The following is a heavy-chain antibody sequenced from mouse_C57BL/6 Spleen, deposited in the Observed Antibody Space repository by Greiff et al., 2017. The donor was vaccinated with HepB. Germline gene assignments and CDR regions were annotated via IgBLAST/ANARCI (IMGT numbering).Heavy chain of an antibody. CDR2: INPNNGGT. Sequence: VQLQQSGPELVKPGASVKIPCKASGYTFTDYNMDWVKQSHGKSLEWIGDINPNNGGTIYNQKFKGKATLTVDKSSSTAYMELRSLTSEDTAVYYCARPDAAWFAYWGQGTLVTVSA. J-gene: IGHJ3*01. CDR1: GYTFTDYN. V-gene: IGHV1-18*01. CDR3: ARPDAAWFAY.